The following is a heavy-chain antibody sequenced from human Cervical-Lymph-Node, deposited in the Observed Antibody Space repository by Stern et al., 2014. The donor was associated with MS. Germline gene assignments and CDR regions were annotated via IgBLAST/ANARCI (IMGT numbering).Heavy chain of an antibody. D-gene: IGHD3-3*01. V-gene: IGHV4-4*07. CDR3: ARDKLTIFGVVNYYGMDV. J-gene: IGHJ6*02. Sequence: QVQLQESGPGLVKPSETLSLTCTVSGGSISSYYWSWIRQPAGKGLEWIGRIYTSGSTNYNPSLKSRVTMSVDTSKNQFSLKLSSVTAADTAVYYCARDKLTIFGVVNYYGMDVWGQGTTVTVSS. CDR2: IYTSGST. CDR1: GGSISSYY.